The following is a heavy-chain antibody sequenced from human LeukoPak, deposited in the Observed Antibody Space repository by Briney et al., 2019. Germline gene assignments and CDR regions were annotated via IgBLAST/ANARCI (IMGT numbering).Heavy chain of an antibody. CDR2: IDPNDSDT. CDR1: GYTFTNYW. Sequence: GESLKISCKGSGYTFTNYWIGWVRQMSGKGLEWMGIIDPNDSDTKYSPSFQGQVTISVDKSINTAYLQWSTLKAPDTAIYYCAKHGGILLSGPDVWGQGTAVIVSS. CDR3: AKHGGILLSGPDV. V-gene: IGHV5-51*01. J-gene: IGHJ6*02. D-gene: IGHD2-15*01.